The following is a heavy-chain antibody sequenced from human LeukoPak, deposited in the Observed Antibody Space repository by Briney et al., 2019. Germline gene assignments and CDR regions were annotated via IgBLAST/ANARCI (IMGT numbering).Heavy chain of an antibody. Sequence: ASVTVSFTASGYTFTSYDINWVRQAPGQGLEWMGWMNTNSGNTGYAQKFQGRVTMTRNTSISTAYMELSSLRSEDTAVYYCAKYSGYVAFDIWGQGTMVTVSS. V-gene: IGHV1-8*01. D-gene: IGHD5-12*01. J-gene: IGHJ3*02. CDR3: AKYSGYVAFDI. CDR1: GYTFTSYD. CDR2: MNTNSGNT.